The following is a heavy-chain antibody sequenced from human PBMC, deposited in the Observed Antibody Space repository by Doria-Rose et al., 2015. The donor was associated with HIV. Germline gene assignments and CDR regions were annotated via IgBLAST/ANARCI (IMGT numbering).Heavy chain of an antibody. Sequence: ISSYYWNWIRQPPGKGLEWIGYIYSSGSTHYNSSPKSRVTISIDTSKNQFSLKLSSVTAADTAVYYCARFRPSRGIYYSSDVWGKGTTVTVSS. D-gene: IGHD2-21*01. CDR2: IYSSGST. CDR1: ISSYY. CDR3: ARFRPSRGIYYSSDV. J-gene: IGHJ6*04. V-gene: IGHV4-4*09.